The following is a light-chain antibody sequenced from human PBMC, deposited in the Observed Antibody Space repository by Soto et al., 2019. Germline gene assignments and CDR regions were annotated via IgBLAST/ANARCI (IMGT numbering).Light chain of an antibody. V-gene: IGKV3-20*01. CDR1: EGVASNY. CDR2: TAS. CDR3: QQYGSSPWA. J-gene: IGKJ1*01. Sequence: EVVLTQYTGSLSLSLGDSATLFCRASEGVASNYLAWYQQKPGRAPRLLIYTASTRATDIPDRFSGSGSGTDFTLTISRLEPEDVAVYYCQQYGSSPWAFGQGTKVDIK.